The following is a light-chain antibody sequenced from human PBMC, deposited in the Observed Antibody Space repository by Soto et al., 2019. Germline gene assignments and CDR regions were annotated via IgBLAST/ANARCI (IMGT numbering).Light chain of an antibody. CDR3: STWDDSLNGLV. J-gene: IGLJ3*02. V-gene: IGLV1-44*01. Sequence: QSVLTQPPSASGTPGQRVSFSCSGSTSNIGSNTVNLYQQLPGTAPKILIYSNSQRPSGVPERFSGSKSGTSASLAISGLQSEDEAGYYCSTWDDSLNGLVFGGGTKLTVL. CDR1: TSNIGSNT. CDR2: SNS.